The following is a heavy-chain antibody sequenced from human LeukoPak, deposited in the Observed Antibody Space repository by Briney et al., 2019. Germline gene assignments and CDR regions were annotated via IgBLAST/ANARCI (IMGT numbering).Heavy chain of an antibody. CDR1: GGSISNNSW. D-gene: IGHD2-2*01. J-gene: IGHJ4*02. Sequence: SETLSLTCAVSGGSISNNSWWNWVRQPPGKGLEWIGEIYHSGSTNYNPSLKSRVTISVDKSKNQFSLKLNSVTAADTAVYYCARGMGFQLDYWGQGTLVTVSS. CDR2: IYHSGST. CDR3: ARGMGFQLDY. V-gene: IGHV4-4*02.